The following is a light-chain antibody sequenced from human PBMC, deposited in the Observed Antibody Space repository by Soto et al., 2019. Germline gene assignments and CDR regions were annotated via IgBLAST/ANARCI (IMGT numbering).Light chain of an antibody. CDR1: QSISTW. V-gene: IGKV1-5*03. J-gene: IGKJ5*01. CDR3: HQYNVFPIT. Sequence: DIQMTQSPSTLSASIGDRVTITCRASQSISTWLAWYQQKSGKAPKLLIYKASTLESGVPSRFSGSGSGTDFTLTISSLQPDDLATYDCHQYNVFPITFGQGTRLEF. CDR2: KAS.